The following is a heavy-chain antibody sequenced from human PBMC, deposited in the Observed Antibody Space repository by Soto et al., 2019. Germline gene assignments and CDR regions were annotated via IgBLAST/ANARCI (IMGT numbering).Heavy chain of an antibody. CDR2: ISYDGSNK. V-gene: IGHV3-30*04. Sequence: PGGSLRLSCAASGFTFSNYAMHWVRQAPGKGLEWVAVISYDGSNKYYADSVKGRFTISRDNSKNTLYLQMNSLRGEDTAVYYCARVDYPYYYYGMDVWGQGTTVTVSS. CDR3: ARVDYPYYYYGMDV. J-gene: IGHJ6*02. D-gene: IGHD4-17*01. CDR1: GFTFSNYA.